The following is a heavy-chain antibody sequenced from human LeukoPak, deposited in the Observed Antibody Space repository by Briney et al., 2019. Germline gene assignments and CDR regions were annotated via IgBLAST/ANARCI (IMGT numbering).Heavy chain of an antibody. J-gene: IGHJ6*04. V-gene: IGHV4-59*01. D-gene: IGHD1-1*01. Sequence: SETLSLTCTVSGGSISSYYWSWIRQPPGKGLEWIGYIYYSGSTNYNPFLKSRVTISVDTSKNQFSLKLSSVTAADTAVYYCARDGAIQLERRGYYYGMDVWGKGTTVTVPS. CDR1: GGSISSYY. CDR2: IYYSGST. CDR3: ARDGAIQLERRGYYYGMDV.